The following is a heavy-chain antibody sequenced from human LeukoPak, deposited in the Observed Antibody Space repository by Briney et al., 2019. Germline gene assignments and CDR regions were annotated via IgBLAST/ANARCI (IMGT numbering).Heavy chain of an antibody. Sequence: ASVKVSCKAFGYTFTSYGISWVRQAPGQGLEWMGWISAYNGNTNYAQKLQGRVTMTTDTSTSTAYMELRSLRSDDTAVYYCARDGGYCSGGSCGWFDPWGQGTLVTVSS. J-gene: IGHJ5*02. CDR3: ARDGGYCSGGSCGWFDP. CDR2: ISAYNGNT. CDR1: GYTFTSYG. V-gene: IGHV1-18*01. D-gene: IGHD2-15*01.